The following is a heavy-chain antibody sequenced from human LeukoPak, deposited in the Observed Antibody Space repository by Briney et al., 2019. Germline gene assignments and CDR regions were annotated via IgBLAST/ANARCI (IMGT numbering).Heavy chain of an antibody. V-gene: IGHV1-2*02. CDR1: GYTFTGYY. CDR2: INPNNGGA. Sequence: ASVKVSCKASGYTFTGYYMHWVRQAPGQGLEWMGWINPNNGGANYGQKFQGRVTMTRDTSITTVYMELSGLRSDDTAVYYCARGGDIVVEPAVYYMDVWGKGTTVTISS. CDR3: ARGGDIVVEPAVYYMDV. D-gene: IGHD2-2*01. J-gene: IGHJ6*03.